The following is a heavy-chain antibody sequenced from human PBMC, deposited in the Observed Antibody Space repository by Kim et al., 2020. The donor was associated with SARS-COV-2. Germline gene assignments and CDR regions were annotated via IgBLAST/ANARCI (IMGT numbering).Heavy chain of an antibody. Sequence: SETLSLTCTVSGGSISSYYWSWIRQPPGKGLEWIGYIYYSGSTNYNPSLKSRVTISVDTSKNQFSLKLSSVTAADTAGYYCARHVRAVAGTAFDYWGQGTLVTVSS. CDR2: IYYSGST. V-gene: IGHV4-59*08. CDR3: ARHVRAVAGTAFDY. D-gene: IGHD6-19*01. CDR1: GGSISSYY. J-gene: IGHJ4*02.